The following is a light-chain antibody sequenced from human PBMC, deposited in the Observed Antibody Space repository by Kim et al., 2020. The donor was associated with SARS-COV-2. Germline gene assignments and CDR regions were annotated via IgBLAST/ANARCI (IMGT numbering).Light chain of an antibody. CDR3: QQFDSPPYT. V-gene: IGKV1-33*01. CDR2: DAY. Sequence: SASMGDRVTITCQASKDITKYLNWYQQSPGKPPKLLIFDAYTLERGVPPRFIGGGSGTDFSLTITGLQPEDIATYYCQQFDSPPYTFGQGTKLEI. CDR1: KDITKY. J-gene: IGKJ2*01.